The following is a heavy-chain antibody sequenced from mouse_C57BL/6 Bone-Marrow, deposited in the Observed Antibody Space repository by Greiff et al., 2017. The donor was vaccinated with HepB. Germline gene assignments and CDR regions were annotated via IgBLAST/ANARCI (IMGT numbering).Heavy chain of an antibody. V-gene: IGHV1-81*01. J-gene: IGHJ1*03. Sequence: QVQLQQSGAELARPGASVKLSCKASGYTFTSYGISWVKQRTGQGLEWIGEIYPRSGNTYYNEKFKGKATLTADKSSSTAYMELRSLTSEDSAVYFHARSRNYYLWYFDVWGTGTTVTVSS. CDR3: ARSRNYYLWYFDV. D-gene: IGHD2-1*01. CDR2: IYPRSGNT. CDR1: GYTFTSYG.